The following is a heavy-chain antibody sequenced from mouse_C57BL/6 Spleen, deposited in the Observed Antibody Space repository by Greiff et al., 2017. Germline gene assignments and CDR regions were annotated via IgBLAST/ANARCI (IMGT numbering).Heavy chain of an antibody. CDR1: GYTFTDYY. CDR3: ARSLGNYYGSSHWYFDV. V-gene: IGHV1-26*01. CDR2: INPNNGGT. D-gene: IGHD1-1*01. Sequence: VQLQQSGPELVKPGASVKISCKASGYTFTDYYMNWVKQSHGKSLEWIGDINPNNGGTSYNQKFKGKATLTVDKSSSTAYMELRSLTSEDSAVYYCARSLGNYYGSSHWYFDVWGTGTTVTVSS. J-gene: IGHJ1*03.